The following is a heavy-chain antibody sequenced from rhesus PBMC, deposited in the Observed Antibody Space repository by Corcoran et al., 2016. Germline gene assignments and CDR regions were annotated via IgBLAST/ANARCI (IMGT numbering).Heavy chain of an antibody. D-gene: IGHD5-24*01. V-gene: IGHV4S11*01. CDR2: IYGSGSST. CDR3: AREGRRYSNYFDY. J-gene: IGHJ4*01. CDR1: GGSISGYY. Sequence: QLQLQESGPGLVKPSETLSLTCAVSGGSISGYYWSWIRQAPGKGLEWFGYIYGSGSSTNYNPALKSRVTLSVDTSKNQLSLKLSSVTTADTAVYYCAREGRRYSNYFDYWGQGVLVTVSS.